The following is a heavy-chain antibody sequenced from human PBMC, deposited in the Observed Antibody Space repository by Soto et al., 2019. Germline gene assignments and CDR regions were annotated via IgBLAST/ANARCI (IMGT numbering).Heavy chain of an antibody. Sequence: GGSLRLSCEASGFTFSSCTMTWIRQAPGKGLEWVANIKHDGSERYYVDSVKGRFTISRDNAENSVFLQMSSLRAEDTAVYYCVREVLITDYCIDSWGQGTLVTVSS. D-gene: IGHD3-16*01. CDR1: GFTFSSCT. CDR2: IKHDGSER. J-gene: IGHJ4*02. CDR3: VREVLITDYCIDS. V-gene: IGHV3-7*01.